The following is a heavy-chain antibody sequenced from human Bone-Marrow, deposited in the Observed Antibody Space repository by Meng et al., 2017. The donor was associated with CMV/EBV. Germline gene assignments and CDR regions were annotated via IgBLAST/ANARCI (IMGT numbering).Heavy chain of an antibody. CDR3: ARGGGYQLPHNWFDP. V-gene: IGHV1-69*05. CDR1: GGTFSSYA. D-gene: IGHD2-2*01. CDR2: IIPIFGTA. J-gene: IGHJ5*02. Sequence: SVKVSCKASGGTFSSYAISWVRQAPGQGLEWMGGIIPIFGTANYAQKFRGRVTITTDESTSTAYMELSSLRSEDTAVYYCARGGGYQLPHNWFDPWGQGTLVTVSS.